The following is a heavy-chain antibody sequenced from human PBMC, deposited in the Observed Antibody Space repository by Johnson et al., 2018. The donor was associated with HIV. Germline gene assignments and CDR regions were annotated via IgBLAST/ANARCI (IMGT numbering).Heavy chain of an antibody. CDR3: AREEGEYGDSITDDVFDF. CDR2: IKRDGSEK. J-gene: IGHJ3*01. Sequence: VQLVESGGRLVQPGGSLGLSCVTSGFTFSNYWMSWVRQAPGKGLEWVASIKRDGSEKYYVDSVRGRFSVSRENTKKSLYLQMNSLIAEDTAVYYCAREEGEYGDSITDDVFDFWGQGTVVTVSS. D-gene: IGHD4-17*01. V-gene: IGHV3-7*01. CDR1: GFTFSNYW.